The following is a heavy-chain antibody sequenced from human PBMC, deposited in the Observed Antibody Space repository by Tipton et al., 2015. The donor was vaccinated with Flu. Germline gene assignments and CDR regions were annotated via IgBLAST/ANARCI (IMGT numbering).Heavy chain of an antibody. D-gene: IGHD5-24*01. V-gene: IGHV3-33*01. CDR2: IWYDGSNK. CDR1: GFIFSSYG. Sequence: SGFIFSSYGMHWVRQAPGKGLEWVAVIWYDGSNKYYADSVKGRFTISRDNSKNTLYLQMNSLRAEDRAVYYCAREGRDGSFTPVFDYWGQGTLVTVSS. CDR3: AREGRDGSFTPVFDY. J-gene: IGHJ4*02.